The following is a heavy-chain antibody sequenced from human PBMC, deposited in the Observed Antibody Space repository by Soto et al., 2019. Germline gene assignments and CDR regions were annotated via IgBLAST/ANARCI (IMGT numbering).Heavy chain of an antibody. J-gene: IGHJ3*02. CDR3: ARGGVLRYFDWSPPDAFDN. Sequence: ASVKVSCKASGYTFTGYYMHWVRQAPGQGLEWMGWINPNSGGTNYAQKFQGWVTMTRDTSISTAYMELSRLRSDDTAVYYCARGGVLRYFDWSPPDAFDNWGQGTMVTVSS. V-gene: IGHV1-2*04. CDR1: GYTFTGYY. D-gene: IGHD3-9*01. CDR2: INPNSGGT.